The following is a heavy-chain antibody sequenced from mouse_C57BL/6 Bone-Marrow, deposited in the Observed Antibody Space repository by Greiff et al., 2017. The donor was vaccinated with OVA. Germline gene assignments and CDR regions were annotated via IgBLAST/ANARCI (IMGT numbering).Heavy chain of an antibody. V-gene: IGHV1-4*01. D-gene: IGHD2-4*01. Sequence: QVQLKQSGAELARPGASVKMSCKASGYTFTSYTMHWVKQRPGQGLEWIGYINPSSGYTKYNQKFKDKATLTADKSSSTAYMQLSSLTSEDSAVYYCARWRDYDGDYYAMDYWGQGTSVTVSS. CDR3: ARWRDYDGDYYAMDY. CDR1: GYTFTSYT. CDR2: INPSSGYT. J-gene: IGHJ4*01.